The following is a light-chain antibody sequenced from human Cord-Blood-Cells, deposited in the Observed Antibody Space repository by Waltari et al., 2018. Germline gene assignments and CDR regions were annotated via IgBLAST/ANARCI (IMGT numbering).Light chain of an antibody. CDR2: DAS. CDR3: QQYNSYWT. CDR1: QSISSW. Sequence: DIQMTQSPSTLSASVGDRVTITCRASQSISSWLAWYQQKPGKAPKLLIYDASRLESGFPSSFSGSGSWTEFSLTLSSLQPDDFATYYCQQYNSYWTFGQGTKVEIK. V-gene: IGKV1-5*01. J-gene: IGKJ1*01.